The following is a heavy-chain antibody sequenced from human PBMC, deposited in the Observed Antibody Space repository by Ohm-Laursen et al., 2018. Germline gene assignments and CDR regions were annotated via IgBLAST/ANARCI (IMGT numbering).Heavy chain of an antibody. D-gene: IGHD6-25*01. J-gene: IGHJ6*02. CDR1: GFTFDDYA. Sequence: SLRLSCSASGFTFDDYAMHWVRQAPGKGLEWVSGISRNSGSIGYADSVKGRFTISRDNSKNTAYLQMNSLRAEDMAVYYCAKDVGGERMDVWGQGTMVTVSS. CDR3: AKDVGGERMDV. V-gene: IGHV3-9*03. CDR2: ISRNSGSI.